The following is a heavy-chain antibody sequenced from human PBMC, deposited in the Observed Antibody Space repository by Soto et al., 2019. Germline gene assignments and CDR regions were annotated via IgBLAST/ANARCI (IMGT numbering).Heavy chain of an antibody. CDR3: AGDPASSMDV. Sequence: QVQLVESGGGVVQPGRSLRLSCAASGFTFSSHGMHWVRQAPGKGLEWVAVIWYDGSKKYYAGSVKGRFTISRDDSKNTLYLEMNSLRAEDTAVYYCAGDPASSMDVWGQGTTVIVSS. CDR2: IWYDGSKK. J-gene: IGHJ6*02. V-gene: IGHV3-33*01. CDR1: GFTFSSHG. D-gene: IGHD6-25*01.